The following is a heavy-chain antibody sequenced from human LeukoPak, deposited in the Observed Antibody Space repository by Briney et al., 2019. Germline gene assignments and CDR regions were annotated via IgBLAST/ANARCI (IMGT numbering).Heavy chain of an antibody. V-gene: IGHV4-39*01. J-gene: IGHJ4*02. CDR3: ARTRLQISHGAHDY. D-gene: IGHD3-16*01. CDR2: IYYSGST. Sequence: SETLSLTCTVSGGSISSSSYYWGWIRQPPGKGLEWIGSIYYSGSTYYNPSLKSRVTISVDTSKNQFSLKLSSVTAADTAVYYCARTRLQISHGAHDYWGQGTLVTVSS. CDR1: GGSISSSSYY.